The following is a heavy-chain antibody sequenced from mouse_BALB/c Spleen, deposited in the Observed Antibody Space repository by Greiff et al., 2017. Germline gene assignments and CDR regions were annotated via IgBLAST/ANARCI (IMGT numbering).Heavy chain of an antibody. V-gene: IGHV1-4*01. CDR3: ARSGGNYEAMDY. D-gene: IGHD2-1*01. CDR2: INPSSGYT. CDR1: GYTFTSYT. Sequence: QVQLKESGAELARPGASVKMSCKASGYTFTSYTMHWVKQRPGQGLEWIGYINPSSGYTNYNQKFKDKATLTADKSSSTAYMQLSSLTSEDSAVYYCARSGGNYEAMDYWGQGTSVTVSS. J-gene: IGHJ4*01.